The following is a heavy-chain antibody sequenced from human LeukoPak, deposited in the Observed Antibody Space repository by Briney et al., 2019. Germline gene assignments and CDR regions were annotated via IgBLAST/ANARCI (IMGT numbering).Heavy chain of an antibody. D-gene: IGHD3-3*01. CDR1: GFTFSSHG. Sequence: QTGGSLRLSCAASGFTFSSHGMHWVRQAPGKGLEWVAVIWYDGSNKYYAEFAKGRFTISRDNSRNMLYLQLNSLRVEDTALYYCAREGQPIFGVPSPFDYWGQGTLVTVSS. V-gene: IGHV3-33*01. J-gene: IGHJ4*02. CDR3: AREGQPIFGVPSPFDY. CDR2: IWYDGSNK.